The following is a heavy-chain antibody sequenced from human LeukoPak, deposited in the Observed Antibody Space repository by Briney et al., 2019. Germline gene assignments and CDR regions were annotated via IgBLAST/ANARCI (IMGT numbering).Heavy chain of an antibody. CDR3: AKDPPPNIVVVPAAMALYYFDY. Sequence: PGGSLRLSCAASEFTFSNYAMAWVRQAPGKGLEWVSSITGTSSGTYYADSVKGRFTISRDNSKNTVYLQMNSLRAEDMALYYCAKDPPPNIVVVPAAMALYYFDYWGQGTLVTVSS. CDR1: EFTFSNYA. D-gene: IGHD2-2*01. J-gene: IGHJ4*02. CDR2: ITGTSSGT. V-gene: IGHV3-23*01.